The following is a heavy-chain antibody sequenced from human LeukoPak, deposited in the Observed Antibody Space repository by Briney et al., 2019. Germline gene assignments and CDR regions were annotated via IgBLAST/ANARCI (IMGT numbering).Heavy chain of an antibody. Sequence: SETLSLTCTVSGASITTYYWSWIRQPPGKGLEYIGQIHSSGSANYNPSLKSRVAMSLDASKNQFSLTVSSVTAADTSIYYCARDILDVGAAHYFDYWGQGSLLTVSS. D-gene: IGHD2-15*01. CDR2: IHSSGSA. CDR3: ARDILDVGAAHYFDY. J-gene: IGHJ4*02. CDR1: GASITTYY. V-gene: IGHV4-59*01.